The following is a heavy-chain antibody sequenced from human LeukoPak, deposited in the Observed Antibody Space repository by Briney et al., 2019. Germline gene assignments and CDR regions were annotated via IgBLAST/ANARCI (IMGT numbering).Heavy chain of an antibody. CDR1: GFTFSSYG. Sequence: PGGSLRLSCAASGFTFSSYGMHWVRQAPGKGLEWVAFIRYDGSNKYYSDSVKGRFTISRDNSKNTLCLQMNSLRDEDTAVYYCAKDIVVVPAAPGYWGQGTLVTVSS. V-gene: IGHV3-30*02. CDR2: IRYDGSNK. J-gene: IGHJ4*02. CDR3: AKDIVVVPAAPGY. D-gene: IGHD2-2*01.